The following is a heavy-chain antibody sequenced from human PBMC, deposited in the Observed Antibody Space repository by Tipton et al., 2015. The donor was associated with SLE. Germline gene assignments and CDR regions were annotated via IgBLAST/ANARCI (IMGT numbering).Heavy chain of an antibody. D-gene: IGHD2-15*01. CDR1: GSVSQYSFGGLW. CDR3: ARDVRGGTWWDY. J-gene: IGHJ4*02. V-gene: IGHV3-7*01. CDR2: INPQGSDT. Sequence: SLRLSCIASGSVSQYSFGGLWMTWVRQAPGKGLEWVANINPQGSDTYYVASVKGRFTVSRDNAKNSLYLQMNNLRVDDTAVYYCARDVRGGTWWDYWGQGTLVTVSS.